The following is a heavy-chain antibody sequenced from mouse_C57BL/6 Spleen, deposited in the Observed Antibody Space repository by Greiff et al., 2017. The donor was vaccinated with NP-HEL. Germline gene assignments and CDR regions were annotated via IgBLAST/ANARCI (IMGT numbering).Heavy chain of an antibody. J-gene: IGHJ4*01. V-gene: IGHV5-16*01. Sequence: EVKLVESEGGLVQPGSSMKLSCTASGFTFSDYYMAWVRQAPEKGLEWVAYINYDGSSTYYLDSLKSRFIISRDNAKNILYLQMSSLKSEDTATYYCARDQGGYSYAMDYWGQGTSVTVSS. CDR2: INYDGSST. CDR1: GFTFSDYY. CDR3: ARDQGGYSYAMDY. D-gene: IGHD2-3*01.